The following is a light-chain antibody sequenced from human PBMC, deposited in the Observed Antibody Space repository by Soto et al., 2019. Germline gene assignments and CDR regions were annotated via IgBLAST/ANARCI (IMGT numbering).Light chain of an antibody. J-gene: IGKJ5*01. CDR1: QILLHSNGYNY. CDR2: LGS. CDR3: QQYDNLLIT. Sequence: DIVMTQSPLSLPVTPGEPSSISLRFSQILLHSNGYNYLDWYLQKPGQSPQLLIYLGSNRASGVPDRFSGSGSGTDFTFTISSLQPEDIATYYCQQYDNLLITFGQGTRLEI. V-gene: IGKV2-28*01.